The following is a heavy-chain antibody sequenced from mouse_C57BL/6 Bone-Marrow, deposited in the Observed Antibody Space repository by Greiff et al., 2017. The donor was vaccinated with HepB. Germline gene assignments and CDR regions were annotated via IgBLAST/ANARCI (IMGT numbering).Heavy chain of an antibody. V-gene: IGHV1-82*01. CDR2: IYPGDGDT. Sequence: VKLMESGPELVKPGASVKISCKASGYAFSSSWMNWVKQRPGKGLEWIGRIYPGDGDTNYNGKFKGKATLTADKSSSTAYMQLSSLTSEDSAVYFCARLRHYFDYWGQGTTLTVSS. J-gene: IGHJ2*01. CDR1: GYAFSSSW. CDR3: ARLRHYFDY.